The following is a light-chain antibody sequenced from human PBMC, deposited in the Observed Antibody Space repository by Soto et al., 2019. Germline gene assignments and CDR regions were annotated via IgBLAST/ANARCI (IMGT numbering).Light chain of an antibody. J-gene: IGKJ1*01. CDR3: QQYTTSSWT. Sequence: EIVLTQSPGTLSLSPGERATLSCRASQTVANSALAWYQQKPGQAPRLLIFGASSRATAIPDRFSGSGSGTDFTLSISRLEPEDFAVYYCQQYTTSSWTFGQGTKVDIK. V-gene: IGKV3-20*01. CDR1: QTVANSA. CDR2: GAS.